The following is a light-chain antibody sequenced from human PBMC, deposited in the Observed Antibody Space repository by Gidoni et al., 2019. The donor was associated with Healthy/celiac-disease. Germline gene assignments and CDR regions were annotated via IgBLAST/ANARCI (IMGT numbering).Light chain of an antibody. CDR3: QQYDNLPYT. V-gene: IGKV1-33*01. J-gene: IGKJ2*01. CDR2: DAS. Sequence: DIQMTQSPSSLSASVGDRVTITCQASQDISNHLNWYQQKPGKAPKLLIYDASNLETGVPSRFSGSGSGTDFTFTTSSLQPEDIATYYCQQYDNLPYTFGQGTKLEIK. CDR1: QDISNH.